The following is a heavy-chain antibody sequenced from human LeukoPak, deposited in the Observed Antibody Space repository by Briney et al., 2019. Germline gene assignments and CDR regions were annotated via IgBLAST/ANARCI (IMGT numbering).Heavy chain of an antibody. CDR2: IYYSGST. CDR1: GGSISSYY. Sequence: KPSETLSLTCTVSGGSISSYYCSWIRQPPGKGLEWIGYIYYSGSTNYNPSLKSRVTISVDTSKNQFSLKLSSVTAADTAVYYCAGHSSSADYWGQGTLVTVSS. CDR3: AGHSSSADY. J-gene: IGHJ4*02. D-gene: IGHD6-13*01. V-gene: IGHV4-59*01.